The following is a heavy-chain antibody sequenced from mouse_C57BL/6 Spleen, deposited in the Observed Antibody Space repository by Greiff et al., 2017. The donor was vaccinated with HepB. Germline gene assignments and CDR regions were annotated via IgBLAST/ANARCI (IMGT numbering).Heavy chain of an antibody. CDR3: ARQNSNYYYAMDY. Sequence: DVKLVESGGGLVKPGGSLKLSCAASGFTFSSYTMSWVRQTPEKRLEWVATISGGGGNTYYPDSVKGRFTISRDNAKNTQYLQMSSLRSEDTALYYCARQNSNYYYAMDYWGQGTSVTVSS. CDR1: GFTFSSYT. D-gene: IGHD2-5*01. V-gene: IGHV5-9*01. J-gene: IGHJ4*01. CDR2: ISGGGGNT.